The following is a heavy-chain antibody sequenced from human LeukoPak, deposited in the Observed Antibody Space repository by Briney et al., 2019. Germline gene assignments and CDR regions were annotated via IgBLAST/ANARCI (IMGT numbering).Heavy chain of an antibody. CDR2: LSSSGSTI. Sequence: GGSLRLSCAASGFTYSSYEMNWARQAPGEGLEWVSYLSSSGSTIYYADPVKGRCTISRDNAKNSLYLQMNSLRAEDTAIYYCARDLGDILTGYYQSFDYWGWGTGVIVSA. D-gene: IGHD3-9*01. V-gene: IGHV3-48*03. CDR3: ARDLGDILTGYYQSFDY. CDR1: GFTYSSYE. J-gene: IGHJ4*02.